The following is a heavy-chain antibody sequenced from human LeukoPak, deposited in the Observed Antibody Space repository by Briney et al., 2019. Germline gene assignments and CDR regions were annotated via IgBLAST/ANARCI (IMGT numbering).Heavy chain of an antibody. D-gene: IGHD5-12*01. CDR1: GGSITSSSSSW. V-gene: IGHV4-4*02. CDR3: ERLWRYNGHAPYGMDV. J-gene: IGHJ6*02. Sequence: PSGTLSLTCVVSGGSITSSSSSWWSWVRQPPGKGLEWIGEIHHSGSTNYNPSLKSRVTISVGKSKNQFSVQLNSVTAADTAVYYCERLWRYNGHAPYGMDVWGQGAMVTVSS. CDR2: IHHSGST.